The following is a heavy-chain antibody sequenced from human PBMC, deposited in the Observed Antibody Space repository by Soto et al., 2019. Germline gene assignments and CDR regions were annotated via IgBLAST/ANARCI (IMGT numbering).Heavy chain of an antibody. CDR2: INPETGGT. Sequence: QVQLVQSGADVKTPGASVRVSCKASGYTFTGYYVHWVREAPGQGLEWMGWINPETGGTSYAQKFQGRVTLSRDTSINTAYLELSRLRFYDAAVYFCARERYQVIADGMDVWGKGTTVTVSS. CDR3: ARERYQVIADGMDV. CDR1: GYTFTGYY. J-gene: IGHJ6*04. V-gene: IGHV1-2*02. D-gene: IGHD6-13*01.